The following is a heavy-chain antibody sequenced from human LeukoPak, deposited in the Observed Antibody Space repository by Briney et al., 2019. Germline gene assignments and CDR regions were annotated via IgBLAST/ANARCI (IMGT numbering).Heavy chain of an antibody. J-gene: IGHJ4*02. CDR1: GFTFSSYW. CDR3: ARDLTGAIFDF. D-gene: IGHD1-26*01. CDR2: ITSDGSST. Sequence: PGGSLRLSCAASGFTFSSYWMHWVRHAPGKGLVCVSRITSDGSSTSYADSVRGRFTIFRDNAKNTVYLQMNDLRAEDTALYYCARDLTGAIFDFWGQGTLVTVSS. V-gene: IGHV3-74*01.